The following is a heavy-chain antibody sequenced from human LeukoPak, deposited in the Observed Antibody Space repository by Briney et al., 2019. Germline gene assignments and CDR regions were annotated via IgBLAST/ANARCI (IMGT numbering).Heavy chain of an antibody. CDR1: GFTVSSDY. CDR3: ARHDWFDP. Sequence: GGSLRLSCAVSGFTVSSDYMSWVRQAPGKGLEWVSVMYSDGRTYYADSVKGRFTLSRDISMNALYLQMNSLRPEDTAIYYCARHDWFDPWGQGTLVTVSS. CDR2: MYSDGRT. J-gene: IGHJ5*02. V-gene: IGHV3-66*04.